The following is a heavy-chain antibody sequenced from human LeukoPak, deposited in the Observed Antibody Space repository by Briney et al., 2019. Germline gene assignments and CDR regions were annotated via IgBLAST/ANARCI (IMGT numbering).Heavy chain of an antibody. CDR3: ARRARGRYYFDY. D-gene: IGHD5-12*01. CDR2: IDPSDSYT. J-gene: IGHJ4*02. CDR1: GYSFTNYW. V-gene: IGHV5-10-1*01. Sequence: GESLRISCKGSGYSFTNYWISWVRQMPGKGLEWMGRIDPSDSYTNYSPSFQGHVTISADKSISTAYLQWSSLKASDTAMYYCARRARGRYYFDYWGQGTLVTVSS.